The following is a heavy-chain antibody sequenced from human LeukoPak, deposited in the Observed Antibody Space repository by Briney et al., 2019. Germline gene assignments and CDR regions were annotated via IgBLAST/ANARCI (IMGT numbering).Heavy chain of an antibody. CDR1: GVTLSTYA. D-gene: IGHD6-19*01. J-gene: IGHJ3*02. CDR2: ISGSSSYI. Sequence: GGSLRLSCAASGVTLSTYAMNWVRQAPGKGLEWVSSISGSSSYINYADSVKGRFTISRDNAQNSLFLQLNSLRAEDTAVYYCARDPYSSGWYKDAFDIWGQGTMVTVSS. V-gene: IGHV3-21*01. CDR3: ARDPYSSGWYKDAFDI.